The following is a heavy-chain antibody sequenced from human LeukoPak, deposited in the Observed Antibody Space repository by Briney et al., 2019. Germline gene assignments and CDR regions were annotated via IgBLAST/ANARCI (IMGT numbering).Heavy chain of an antibody. J-gene: IGHJ6*02. V-gene: IGHV3-21*01. CDR2: ITSSSYI. D-gene: IGHD3-9*01. CDR3: ARGGPNTYYDILTGYDYFYYYGMDV. CDR1: GFTFSNYT. Sequence: PGGSLRLSCAASGFTFSNYTMNWVRQAPGEGLEWVSSITSSSYIYYSDSLKGRFTISRDNANNSLYLQMNSLRAEDTALYYCARGGPNTYYDILTGYDYFYYYGMDVWGQGTTVTVSS.